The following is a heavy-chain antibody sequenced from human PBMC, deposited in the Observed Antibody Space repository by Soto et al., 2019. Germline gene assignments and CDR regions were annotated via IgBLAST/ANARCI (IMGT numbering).Heavy chain of an antibody. CDR3: ARGYCSGGSCRYYYYYGMDV. D-gene: IGHD2-15*01. J-gene: IGHJ6*02. CDR2: IYPGDSDT. CDR1: GYSFTSYW. V-gene: IGHV5-51*01. Sequence: PGESLKISCKGSGYSFTSYWIGWVRQMPGKGLEWMGIIYPGDSDTRYSPSFQGQVTISADKSISTAYLQWSSLKASDTAMYYCARGYCSGGSCRYYYYYGMDVWGQGTTVTVS.